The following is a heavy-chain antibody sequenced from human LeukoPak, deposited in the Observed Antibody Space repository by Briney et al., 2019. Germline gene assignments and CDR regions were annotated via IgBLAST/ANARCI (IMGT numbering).Heavy chain of an antibody. D-gene: IGHD3-9*01. V-gene: IGHV1-18*01. CDR3: ARDLAVLRYFDWHDLFDY. CDR1: GYTFTSYG. Sequence: ASVKVSCKASGYTFTSYGISWVRQAPGQGLEWMGWISAYNGNTNYAQKLQGRVTMTTDTSTSTAYMELRSLRSDDTAVYYCARDLAVLRYFDWHDLFDYWGQGTLVTVSS. CDR2: ISAYNGNT. J-gene: IGHJ4*02.